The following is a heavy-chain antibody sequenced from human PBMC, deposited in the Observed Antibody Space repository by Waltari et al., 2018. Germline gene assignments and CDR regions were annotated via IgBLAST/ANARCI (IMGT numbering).Heavy chain of an antibody. V-gene: IGHV1-69*08. CDR1: GGTFSSYT. D-gene: IGHD2-15*01. CDR3: AREAVVGHYGMDV. J-gene: IGHJ6*02. Sequence: QVQLVQSGAEVKKPGSSVKVSCKASGGTFSSYTISWVRQAPGQGLEWMGRIIPILGIANYAQKFQGRVTITADKSTSTAYMELRSLRSEDTAVYYCAREAVVGHYGMDVWGQGTTVTVSS. CDR2: IIPILGIA.